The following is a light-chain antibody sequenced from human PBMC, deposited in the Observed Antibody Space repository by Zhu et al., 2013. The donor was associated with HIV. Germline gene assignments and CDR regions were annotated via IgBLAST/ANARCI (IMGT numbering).Light chain of an antibody. Sequence: DIQMTQSPSSVSASVGDRVTITCRANQGVGDWLAWYQQRPGKAPKLLIYAGTALQSGVPSRFSGSGSGTDFTLNISSLQPEDFGTYYCQQANSFPWTLGQGTKVEIK. CDR3: QQANSFPWT. CDR1: QGVGDW. J-gene: IGKJ1*01. CDR2: AGT. V-gene: IGKV1-12*01.